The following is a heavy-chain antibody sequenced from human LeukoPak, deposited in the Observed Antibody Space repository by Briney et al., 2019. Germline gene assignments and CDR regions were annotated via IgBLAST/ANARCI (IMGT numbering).Heavy chain of an antibody. CDR2: ISYDGSNK. CDR1: GFTFSSYG. V-gene: IGHV3-30*18. J-gene: IGHJ4*02. Sequence: PGGSLRLSCAASGFTFSSYGMHWVRQAPGKGLEWVAVISYDGSNKYYADSVKGRFTISRDNSKNTLYLQVNSLRAEDTAVYYCAKDAGGYCSSTSCYVSGLVDYWGQGTLVTVSS. CDR3: AKDAGGYCSSTSCYVSGLVDY. D-gene: IGHD2-2*01.